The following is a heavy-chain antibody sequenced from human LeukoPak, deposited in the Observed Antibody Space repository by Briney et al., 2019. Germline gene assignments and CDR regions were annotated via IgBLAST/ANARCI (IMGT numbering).Heavy chain of an antibody. J-gene: IGHJ4*02. Sequence: PSETLSLTCAVYGGSFSGYYWSWIRQPPGKGLEWIGYIYYSGSTYYNPSLKSRVTISVDTSKNQFSLKLSSVTAADTAVYYCARGASCYAFDYWGQGTLVTVSS. CDR1: GGSFSGYY. CDR3: ARGASCYAFDY. V-gene: IGHV4-30-4*08. CDR2: IYYSGST. D-gene: IGHD2-2*01.